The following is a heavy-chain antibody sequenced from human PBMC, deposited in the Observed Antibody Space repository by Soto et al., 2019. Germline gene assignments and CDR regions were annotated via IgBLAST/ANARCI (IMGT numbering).Heavy chain of an antibody. Sequence: PSETLSLTCTVSGGSISTYYWNWIRRPPGKGLEWIGHIYYSGSTNYNPSLKSRVTISVDTSKRQFSLKLNSVSAADTAVYYCARAFGGSSASGQWRGYFGYWGKGTRVTVSS. J-gene: IGHJ4*02. D-gene: IGHD5-18*01. CDR3: ARAFGGSSASGQWRGYFGY. CDR2: IYYSGST. CDR1: GGSISTYY. V-gene: IGHV4-59*01.